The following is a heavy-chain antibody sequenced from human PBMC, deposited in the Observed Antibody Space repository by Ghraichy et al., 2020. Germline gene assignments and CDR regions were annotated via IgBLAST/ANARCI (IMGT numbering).Heavy chain of an antibody. J-gene: IGHJ6*02. CDR2: IYYSGST. Sequence: SETLSLTCTVSGGSISSGGYYWSWIRQHPGKGLEWIGYIYYSGSTYYNPSLKSRVTISVDTSKNQFSLKLSSVTAADTAVYYCARDVIVVVPAAIGDSYGSGMDVWGQGTTVTVSS. D-gene: IGHD2-2*02. CDR3: ARDVIVVVPAAIGDSYGSGMDV. CDR1: GGSISSGGYY. V-gene: IGHV4-31*03.